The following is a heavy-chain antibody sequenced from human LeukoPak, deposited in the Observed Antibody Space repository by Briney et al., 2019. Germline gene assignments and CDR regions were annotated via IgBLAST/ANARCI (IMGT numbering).Heavy chain of an antibody. CDR1: GGTFSSYA. Sequence: SVKVSCKASGGTFSSYAISWVRQAPGQGLEWMGGIIPIFGTANYAQKFQGRVTITADESTSTAYMELSSLRSEDTAVYYCARDHGMATILAKSNHFDFWGQGTLVTVSP. D-gene: IGHD5-24*01. J-gene: IGHJ4*02. V-gene: IGHV1-69*13. CDR3: ARDHGMATILAKSNHFDF. CDR2: IIPIFGTA.